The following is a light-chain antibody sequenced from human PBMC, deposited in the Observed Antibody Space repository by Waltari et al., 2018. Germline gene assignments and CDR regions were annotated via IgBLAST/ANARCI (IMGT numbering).Light chain of an antibody. CDR3: STYISSRTLVI. CDR1: SSDVGSHNY. CDR2: DVN. J-gene: IGLJ2*01. V-gene: IGLV2-14*01. Sequence: QSALTQPASVSGSPGQSITISCTGTSSDVGSHNYVFWYQQHPGKTPKLMIYDVNNWPSGVSNRFSGSKSGNTASLTISGLQAEDEGDYYCSTYISSRTLVIFGGGTKLTVL.